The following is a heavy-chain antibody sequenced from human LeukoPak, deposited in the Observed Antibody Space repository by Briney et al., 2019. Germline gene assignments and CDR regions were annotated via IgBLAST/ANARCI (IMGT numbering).Heavy chain of an antibody. J-gene: IGHJ4*02. CDR1: GGSISGYY. D-gene: IGHD4-17*01. CDR2: IYYSGNT. Sequence: NPSETLSLTCSVSGGSISGYYWSWIRQPPGKGLEWIANIYYSGNTNYNPSLKSRVTISVDTSKNQFSLKLSSVTAADTAVYYCARGLDYGDEHWCQGTLVTVSS. V-gene: IGHV4-59*12. CDR3: ARGLDYGDEH.